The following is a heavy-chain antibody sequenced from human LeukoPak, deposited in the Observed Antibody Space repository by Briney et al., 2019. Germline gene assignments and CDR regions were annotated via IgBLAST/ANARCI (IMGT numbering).Heavy chain of an antibody. Sequence: ASVKVSCKVSGHTLTELSMHWVRQAPGKGLEWMGGFDPDDGETIYAQKFQGRVTMTEDTSTDTAYMELSSLRSEDTAVYYCARRPYHYYYMDVWGKGTTVTVSS. V-gene: IGHV1-24*01. J-gene: IGHJ6*03. CDR1: GHTLTELS. CDR2: FDPDDGET. D-gene: IGHD3-16*01. CDR3: ARRPYHYYYMDV.